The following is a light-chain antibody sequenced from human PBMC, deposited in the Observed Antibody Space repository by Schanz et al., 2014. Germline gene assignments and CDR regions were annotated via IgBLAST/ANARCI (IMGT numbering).Light chain of an antibody. CDR3: AAWDDSLQGWV. V-gene: IGLV2-8*01. CDR1: SSDVGGYNY. J-gene: IGLJ3*02. Sequence: QSALTQPPSASGSPGQSVTISCTGTSSDVGGYNYVSWYQQHPGKAPKLMIYEVNKRPSGVPDRFTGSKSGTSASLAISGLQSEDEADYHCAAWDDSLQGWVFGGGTKLTVL. CDR2: EVN.